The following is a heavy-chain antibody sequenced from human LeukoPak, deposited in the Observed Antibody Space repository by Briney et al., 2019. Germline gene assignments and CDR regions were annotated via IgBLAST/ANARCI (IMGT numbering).Heavy chain of an antibody. CDR2: FYSGGST. J-gene: IGHJ4*02. V-gene: IGHV3-66*01. D-gene: IGHD6-19*01. CDR3: ARLPYSSGWYLDY. Sequence: PGGSLRLSCAASGFTVRSNHMSWVRQAPGKVLEWVSVFYSGGSTYYADSVKGRLTISRDNAKNTLYLQMNSLRAEDTAVYYCARLPYSSGWYLDYWGQGTLVTVSS. CDR1: GFTVRSNH.